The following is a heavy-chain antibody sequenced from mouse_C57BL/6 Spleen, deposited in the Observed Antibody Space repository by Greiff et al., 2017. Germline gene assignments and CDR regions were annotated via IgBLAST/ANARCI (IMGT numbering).Heavy chain of an antibody. V-gene: IGHV1-19*01. J-gene: IGHJ1*03. D-gene: IGHD1-1*01. Sequence: EVQLQQSGPVLVKPGASVKMSCKASGYTFTDYYMNWVKQSHGKSLEWIGVINPYNGGTSYNQKFKGKATLTVDKSSSTAYMELNSLTSEDSAVYYWARGESSYWYFDVWGTGTTVTVSS. CDR1: GYTFTDYY. CDR2: INPYNGGT. CDR3: ARGESSYWYFDV.